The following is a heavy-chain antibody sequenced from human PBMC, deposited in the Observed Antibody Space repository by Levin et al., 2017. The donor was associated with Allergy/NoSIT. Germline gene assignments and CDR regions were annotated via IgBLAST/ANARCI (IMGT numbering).Heavy chain of an antibody. V-gene: IGHV3-23*01. CDR2: ITKSGAST. CDR3: ATIKKHGSGSYDY. J-gene: IGHJ4*02. D-gene: IGHD3-10*01. Sequence: SCAASGFTFSDYAINWVRQAPGEGLEWVSIITKSGASTYYADSVKGRFTVSRDNSKSTLYLQMSSLQVEDTAIYYCATIKKHGSGSYDYWGQGTLVTVSS. CDR1: GFTFSDYA.